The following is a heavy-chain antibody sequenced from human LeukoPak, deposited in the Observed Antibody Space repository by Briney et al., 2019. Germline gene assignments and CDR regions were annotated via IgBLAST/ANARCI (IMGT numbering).Heavy chain of an antibody. CDR2: ISSSGSTI. J-gene: IGHJ4*02. D-gene: IGHD6-13*01. V-gene: IGHV3-11*04. CDR1: GFTFSDYH. Sequence: GGSLRLSCAASGFTFSDYHMNWIRQAPGKGLEWVSYISSSGSTIYYADSVKGRFTISRDTAKNSLYLQMNSLRAEDTAVYYCARESRASGTSFDYWGQGTLVTVSS. CDR3: ARESRASGTSFDY.